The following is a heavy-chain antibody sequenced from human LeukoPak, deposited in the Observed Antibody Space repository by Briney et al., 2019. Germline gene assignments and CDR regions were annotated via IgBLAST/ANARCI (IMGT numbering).Heavy chain of an antibody. J-gene: IGHJ5*02. CDR2: ISAYNGNT. D-gene: IGHD1-26*01. V-gene: IGHV1-18*01. Sequence: GASVKVSCKASGYTFTSYGISWVRQAPGQGLEWMGWISAYNGNTNYAQKLQGRVTMTTDTSTSTAYMELRSLRSDDTAVYYCARVASGSDEGWFDPWGQGTLVTVSS. CDR3: ARVASGSDEGWFDP. CDR1: GYTFTSYG.